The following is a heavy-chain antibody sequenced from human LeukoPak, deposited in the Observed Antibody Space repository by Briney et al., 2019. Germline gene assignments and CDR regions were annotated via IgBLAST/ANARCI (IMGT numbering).Heavy chain of an antibody. J-gene: IGHJ5*02. V-gene: IGHV4-59*01. D-gene: IGHD6-25*01. Sequence: SETLSLTCTVSGGSISSYYWSWIRQPPGKGLEWIGYMYYSGSTNYNPSLKGRVTISVDTSKNQFSLKLSSVTAADTAVYYCARVVRLVAADWFDPWGQGILVTVSS. CDR3: ARVVRLVAADWFDP. CDR2: MYYSGST. CDR1: GGSISSYY.